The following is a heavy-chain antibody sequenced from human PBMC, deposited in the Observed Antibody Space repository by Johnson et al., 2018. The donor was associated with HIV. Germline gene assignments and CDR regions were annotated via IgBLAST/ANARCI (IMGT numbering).Heavy chain of an antibody. J-gene: IGHJ3*01. CDR1: GFTFSSYG. CDR2: ISGDGSKK. V-gene: IGHV3-33*05. CDR3: ARGSTMRVSAFDL. D-gene: IGHD3-22*01. Sequence: QVQLVESGGGVVQPGRSLRLSCAASGFTFSSYGMHWVRQAPGKGLEWVAGISGDGSKKYHGDSVKGRFPISRDNSKNTLYLQMNSLRTEDTAVYYRARGSTMRVSAFDLWGQGTMVTVSS.